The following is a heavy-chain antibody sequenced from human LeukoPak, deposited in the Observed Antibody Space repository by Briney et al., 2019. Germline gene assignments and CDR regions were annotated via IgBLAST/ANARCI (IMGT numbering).Heavy chain of an antibody. V-gene: IGHV3-23*01. J-gene: IGHJ3*01. CDR2: IGRTGDI. CDR3: AKYQLLNNNYRRDAFDF. CDR1: GFTFSNYA. D-gene: IGHD1-1*01. Sequence: GGSLRLSCAASGFTFSNYAMTWVRQAPGKGLEWVSVIGRTGDIFYADSVKGRFTIPRDNSKNTLYLQMNSLRAEDTAVYYCAKYQLLNNNYRRDAFDFWGQGTMVTVSS.